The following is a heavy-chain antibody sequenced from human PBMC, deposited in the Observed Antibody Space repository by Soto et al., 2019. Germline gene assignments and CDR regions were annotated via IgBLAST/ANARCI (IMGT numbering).Heavy chain of an antibody. CDR3: ARRISVDY. J-gene: IGHJ4*02. CDR1: GFTFSTSW. Sequence: GSLRLSCAASGFTFSTSWMTWVRQAPGKGLEWVATIKHDGSSKYYVDSVNGRFTISRDNAKNSLYLQMNSLRTEDTAVYYCARRISVDYWGQGTLVTVSS. V-gene: IGHV3-7*01. CDR2: IKHDGSSK.